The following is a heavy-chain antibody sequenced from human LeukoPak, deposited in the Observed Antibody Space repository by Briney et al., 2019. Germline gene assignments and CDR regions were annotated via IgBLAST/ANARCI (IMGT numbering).Heavy chain of an antibody. V-gene: IGHV1-46*01. CDR1: GYTFTGYY. Sequence: ASVKVSCKASGYTFTGYYMHWVRQAPGQGLEWMGIINPSGGSTSYAQKFQGRVTMTRDMSTSTVYMELSSLRSEDTAVYYCARSYYDILTGYYWDWFDPWGQGTLVTVSS. CDR2: INPSGGST. CDR3: ARSYYDILTGYYWDWFDP. D-gene: IGHD3-9*01. J-gene: IGHJ5*02.